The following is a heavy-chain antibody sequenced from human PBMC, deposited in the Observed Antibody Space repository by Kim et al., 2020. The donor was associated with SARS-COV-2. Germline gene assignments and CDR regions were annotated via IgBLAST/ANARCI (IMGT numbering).Heavy chain of an antibody. CDR3: ARDATPRYYDILTGYYPLDY. D-gene: IGHD3-9*01. J-gene: IGHJ4*02. V-gene: IGHV3-21*01. Sequence: GGSLRLSCAASGFTFSSYSMNWVRQAPGKGLEWVSSISSSSSYIYYADSVKGRFTISRDNAKNSLYLQMNSLRAEDTAVYYCARDATPRYYDILTGYYPLDYWGQGTLVTVSS. CDR1: GFTFSSYS. CDR2: ISSSSSYI.